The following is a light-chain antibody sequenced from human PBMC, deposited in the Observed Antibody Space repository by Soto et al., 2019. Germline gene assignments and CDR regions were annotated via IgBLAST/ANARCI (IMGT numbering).Light chain of an antibody. CDR2: GAS. CDR3: QQYNNWPIT. CDR1: QNVLSN. J-gene: IGKJ1*01. Sequence: EIVMTQSAATLSVSPGERVTLSCRASQNVLSNLAWYQQRPGQAPRLLIYGASTRATGIPARFSGSGSGTEFTLTISSLQSEDFAVYYCQQYNNWPITFGQGTKVDIK. V-gene: IGKV3-15*01.